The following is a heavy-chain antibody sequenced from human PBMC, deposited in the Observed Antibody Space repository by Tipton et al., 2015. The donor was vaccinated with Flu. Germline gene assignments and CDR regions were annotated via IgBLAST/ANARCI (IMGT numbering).Heavy chain of an antibody. CDR1: GFTFSRYS. CDR2: ISSSSSTI. Sequence: SLRLSCAASGFTFSRYSMNWVRQAPGKGLEWVSYISSSSSTIYYADSVKGRFTISRDNAKNSLYLQMNSLRAEDTALYYCAKVKWQQLVSDAFDIWGQGTMVTVSS. J-gene: IGHJ3*02. CDR3: AKVKWQQLVSDAFDI. D-gene: IGHD6-13*01. V-gene: IGHV3-48*04.